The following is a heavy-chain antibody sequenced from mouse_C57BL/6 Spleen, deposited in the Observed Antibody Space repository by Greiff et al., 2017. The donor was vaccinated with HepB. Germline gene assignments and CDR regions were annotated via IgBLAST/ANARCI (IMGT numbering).Heavy chain of an antibody. V-gene: IGHV1-5*01. CDR1: GYTFTSYW. Sequence: VQLQQSGTVLARPGASVKMSCKTSGYTFTSYWMHWVKQRPGQGLEWIGAIYPGNSDTSYNQKFKGKAKLTAVTSASTAYMELSSLTNEDSAVYYCTRPYDGYYYYFDYWGQGTTLTVSS. D-gene: IGHD2-3*01. CDR2: IYPGNSDT. CDR3: TRPYDGYYYYFDY. J-gene: IGHJ2*01.